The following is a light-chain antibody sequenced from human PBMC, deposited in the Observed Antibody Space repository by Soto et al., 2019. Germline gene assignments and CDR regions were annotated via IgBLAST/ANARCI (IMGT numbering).Light chain of an antibody. Sequence: EIVLTQSPGTLSLSPGERATLSCRASQSVSSDLAWYQQKPGQAPRLLIYGASSRATGIPDRFSGSGSGTDFTLTISRLEPEDFAVYYCQQYGRPSRTFGQGTKVESK. J-gene: IGKJ1*01. CDR2: GAS. CDR1: QSVSSD. V-gene: IGKV3-20*01. CDR3: QQYGRPSRT.